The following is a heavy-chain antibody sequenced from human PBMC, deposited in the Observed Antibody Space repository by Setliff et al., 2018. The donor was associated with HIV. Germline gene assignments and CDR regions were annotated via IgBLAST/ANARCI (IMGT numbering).Heavy chain of an antibody. CDR2: IYYSGSS. J-gene: IGHJ3*02. CDR3: ARAMSSSWYIDGFDI. D-gene: IGHD6-13*01. CDR1: GDSVNSYNYY. Sequence: LSLTCKVSGDSVNSYNYYWSWIRQHPGKGLEWIGYIYYSGSSYYNPSLKSQVTISVDTSKNRLSLKLSSVTAADAAVYYCARAMSSSWYIDGFDIWGQGTVVTVSS. V-gene: IGHV4-31*01.